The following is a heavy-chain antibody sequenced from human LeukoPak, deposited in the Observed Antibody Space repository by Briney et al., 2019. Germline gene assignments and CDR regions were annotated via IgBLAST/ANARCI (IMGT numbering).Heavy chain of an antibody. V-gene: IGHV4-38-2*02. CDR1: GYSISSGYY. Sequence: SETLSLTCTVSGYSISSGYYWGWIRQPPGKGLEWIGRIYHSGSTYYNPSLKSRVTISVDTSKNQFSLKLSSVTAADTAVYYCARDLGYGDYGDWFDPWGQGTLVTVSS. J-gene: IGHJ5*02. CDR2: IYHSGST. D-gene: IGHD4-17*01. CDR3: ARDLGYGDYGDWFDP.